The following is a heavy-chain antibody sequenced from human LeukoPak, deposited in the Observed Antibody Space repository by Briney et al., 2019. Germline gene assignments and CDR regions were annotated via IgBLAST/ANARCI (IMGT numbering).Heavy chain of an antibody. V-gene: IGHV4-4*07. CDR3: ARDESSRDDSGGYHY. Sequence: SETLSLTCTVSGDTINPYHWTWIRQTAGKGPKWIGRVHMSGSTNYNPSLWSRVAISMDNSKNQFSLKVNSVTAADTGVYYCARDESSRDDSGGYHYWGQGTLVTVSS. CDR2: VHMSGST. CDR1: GDTINPYH. D-gene: IGHD3-22*01. J-gene: IGHJ4*02.